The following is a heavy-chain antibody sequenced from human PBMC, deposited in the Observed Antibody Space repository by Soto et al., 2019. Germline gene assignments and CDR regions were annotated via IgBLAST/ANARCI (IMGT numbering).Heavy chain of an antibody. Sequence: PSETLSLTCTVSGGSISSGGYYCSWIRQHPGKGLEWIGYIYYSVSTYYNPSLKTRVTISVDTSKNQFSLKLSSVTAADTAVYYCARESGGGYNWFEPWGQGTMVTVSS. D-gene: IGHD3-16*01. CDR1: GGSISSGGYY. CDR2: IYYSVST. CDR3: ARESGGGYNWFEP. V-gene: IGHV4-31*03. J-gene: IGHJ5*02.